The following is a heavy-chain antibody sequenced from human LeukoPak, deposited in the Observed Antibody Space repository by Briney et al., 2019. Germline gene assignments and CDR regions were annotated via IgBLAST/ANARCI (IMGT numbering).Heavy chain of an antibody. CDR3: AKDSKWFGELLFDY. D-gene: IGHD3-10*01. CDR2: ISGSGGST. CDR1: GFTFNSYA. Sequence: PGGSLRLSCAASGFTFNSYAMSWVRQAPGKGLEWVSAISGSGGSTYYADSVKGRFTISRDNSKNTLYLQMNSLRAEDTAVYYCAKDSKWFGELLFDYWGQGTLITVSS. J-gene: IGHJ4*02. V-gene: IGHV3-23*01.